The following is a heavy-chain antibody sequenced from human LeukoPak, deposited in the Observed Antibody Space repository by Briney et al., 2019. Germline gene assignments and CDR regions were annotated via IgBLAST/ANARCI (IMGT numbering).Heavy chain of an antibody. CDR1: GFTLSSYS. CDR2: ISKNGRNT. V-gene: IGHV3-64*01. D-gene: IGHD2-8*01. Sequence: GGSLRLSCAASGFTLSSYSMHWVRQAPGKGLEFVSAISKNGRNTYYGNSMKGRFTISRDISKNTLYLQMNSLRAEDTAVYYCARANPVLMVSKYFQHWGQGTLVTVSS. J-gene: IGHJ1*01. CDR3: ARANPVLMVSKYFQH.